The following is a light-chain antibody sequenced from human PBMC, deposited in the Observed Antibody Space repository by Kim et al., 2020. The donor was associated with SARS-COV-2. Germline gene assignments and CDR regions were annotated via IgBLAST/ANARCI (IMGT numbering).Light chain of an antibody. CDR3: QQYNDWPLLT. CDR2: GAS. Sequence: IVMTQSPATLSVSPGERVTLSCRASQSVKNNLAWYQQRPGQAPRLLIYGASTRATDISARFSGSGSGTEFTLTIRSLQSEDLAVYYCQQYNDWPLLTFGGETKVDIK. V-gene: IGKV3-15*01. CDR1: QSVKNN. J-gene: IGKJ4*01.